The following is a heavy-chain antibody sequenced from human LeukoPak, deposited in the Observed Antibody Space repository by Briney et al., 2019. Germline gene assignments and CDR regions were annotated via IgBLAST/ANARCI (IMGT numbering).Heavy chain of an antibody. Sequence: SQTLSLTCTVSGGSISSGSYYWSWIRQPAGKGLEWIGRIYTSGSTNYNPSLKSRVTISVDTSKNQFSLKLSSVTAADTAVYYCARATYHYDSSGYLLYNWFDPWGQGTLVTVSS. CDR2: IYTSGST. V-gene: IGHV4-61*02. CDR3: ARATYHYDSSGYLLYNWFDP. J-gene: IGHJ5*02. CDR1: GGSISSGSYY. D-gene: IGHD3-22*01.